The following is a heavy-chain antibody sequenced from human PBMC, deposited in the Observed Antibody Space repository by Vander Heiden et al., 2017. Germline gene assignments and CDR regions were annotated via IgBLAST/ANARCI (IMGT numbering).Heavy chain of an antibody. J-gene: IGHJ4*02. CDR2: ISASSSSYI. V-gene: IGHV3-21*01. CDR3: VRDYDSTFYFDY. D-gene: IGHD3-22*01. CDR1: GFTFRSYS. Sequence: EVQLVESGGGLVKPGESLRLSCAASGFTFRSYSMNCVRQAPGKGLEWVSSISASSSSYIYYADSVKGRFTISRDNAKNSVFLQMNSLRAEDTAVYYCVRDYDSTFYFDYWGQGTLVTVSS.